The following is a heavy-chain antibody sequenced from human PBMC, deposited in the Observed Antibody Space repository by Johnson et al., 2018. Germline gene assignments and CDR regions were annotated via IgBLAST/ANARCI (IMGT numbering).Heavy chain of an antibody. Sequence: VQLVESGAEVKKPGESLKISCRGSGYNFPTYWIGWVRQMPGKGLEGMGIINPGVSDTRYIPSFEGQVIISADKSISTAYLEWGSLKVSDTAMYHCARLGKSSGWYVDYWGQGTLVTVSS. J-gene: IGHJ4*02. V-gene: IGHV5-51*01. CDR3: ARLGKSSGWYVDY. CDR1: GYNFPTYW. D-gene: IGHD6-19*01. CDR2: INPGVSDT.